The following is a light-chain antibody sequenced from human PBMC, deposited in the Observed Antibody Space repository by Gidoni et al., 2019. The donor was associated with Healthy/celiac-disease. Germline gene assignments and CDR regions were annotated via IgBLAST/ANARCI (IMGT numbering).Light chain of an antibody. V-gene: IGKV3-20*01. J-gene: IGKJ1*01. CDR3: QQYGSSPWT. Sequence: EIVLTQSPGTLSLSPGERATLSCRASQSVSSSYLAWYQQNPGQAPRRLIYCASSRATGIPARFSGSGSGTDFTLTISRLEPEDFAVYYCQQYGSSPWTFGQGTKVEIK. CDR2: CAS. CDR1: QSVSSSY.